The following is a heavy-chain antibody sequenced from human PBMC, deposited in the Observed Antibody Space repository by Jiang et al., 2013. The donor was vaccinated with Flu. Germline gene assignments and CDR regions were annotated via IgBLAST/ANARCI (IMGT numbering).Heavy chain of an antibody. V-gene: IGHV1-2*02. CDR3: ALLSGPNTFDF. D-gene: IGHD2-8*02. CDR2: INPGTGGT. CDR1: GYTFVGYY. J-gene: IGHJ3*01. Sequence: AEVKKPGDSVKVSCKASGYTFVGYYIHWVRQAPGQGLEWMGWINPGTGGTYYAQKFQGGVTLTRDTSITTAYMELRSLRSDDTAAYYCALLSGPNTFDFWGQGTMVTVSS.